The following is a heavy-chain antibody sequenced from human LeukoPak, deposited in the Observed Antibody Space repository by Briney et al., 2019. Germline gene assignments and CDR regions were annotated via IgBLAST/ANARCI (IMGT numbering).Heavy chain of an antibody. J-gene: IGHJ6*02. V-gene: IGHV3-21*01. D-gene: IGHD6-13*01. CDR2: ISSGSSYL. Sequence: GGSLRLSCAASGFTFSTYKMNWVRQVPGKGLEWISSISSGSSYLSYADSLKGRFTISRDNAKNSLYLQMNSLRAEDTAVYYCAREGSYSRGYYYYGMDVWGQGTTVTVSS. CDR3: AREGSYSRGYYYYGMDV. CDR1: GFTFSTYK.